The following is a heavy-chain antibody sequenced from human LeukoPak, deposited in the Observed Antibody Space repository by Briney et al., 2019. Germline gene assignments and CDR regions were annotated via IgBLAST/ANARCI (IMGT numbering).Heavy chain of an antibody. J-gene: IGHJ5*02. Sequence: PGGSLRLSCAASRFTFSSYGMHWVRQAPGKGLEWVAYIQYDGSNEQYADSVKGRFSISRDSSKNILYLQMNSLRAEDTAVYYCARDIGYPSGGLLGLFDPWGQGTLVTVSS. CDR1: RFTFSSYG. D-gene: IGHD3-10*01. CDR2: IQYDGSNE. V-gene: IGHV3-30*02. CDR3: ARDIGYPSGGLLGLFDP.